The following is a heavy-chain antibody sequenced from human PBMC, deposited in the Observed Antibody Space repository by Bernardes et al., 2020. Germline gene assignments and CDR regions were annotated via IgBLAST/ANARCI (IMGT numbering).Heavy chain of an antibody. D-gene: IGHD3-3*01. J-gene: IGHJ4*02. CDR2: ISGSGGST. Sequence: GGSLRLSRAASGFTFSSYAMSWVRQAPGKGLEWVSAISGSGGSTYYADSVKGRFTISRDNSKNTLYLQMNSLRAEDTAVYYCAKNSPLLEWLLNFDYWGQGTLVTVSS. CDR3: AKNSPLLEWLLNFDY. CDR1: GFTFSSYA. V-gene: IGHV3-23*01.